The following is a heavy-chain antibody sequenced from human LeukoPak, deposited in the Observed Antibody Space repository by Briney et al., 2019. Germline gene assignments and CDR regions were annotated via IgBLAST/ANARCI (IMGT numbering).Heavy chain of an antibody. CDR2: ISGSGGST. CDR3: AKDHGNDILTGYYTSGAFDI. J-gene: IGHJ3*02. CDR1: GFTFSSYG. D-gene: IGHD3-9*01. V-gene: IGHV3-23*01. Sequence: GGSLRLSCAASGFTFSSYGMSWVRQAPGKGLEWVSAISGSGGSTYYADSVKGRFTISRDNSKNTLYLQMNSLRAEDTAVYYCAKDHGNDILTGYYTSGAFDIWGQGTMVTVSS.